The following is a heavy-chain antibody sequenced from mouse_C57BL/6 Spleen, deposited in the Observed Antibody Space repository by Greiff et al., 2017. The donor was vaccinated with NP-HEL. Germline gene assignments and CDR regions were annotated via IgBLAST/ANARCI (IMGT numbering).Heavy chain of an antibody. CDR1: GYTFTSYG. J-gene: IGHJ3*01. D-gene: IGHD1-2*01. CDR2: IYPRSGNT. CDR3: ARLDEHYYGLRFAY. Sequence: VQLQESGAELARPGASVKLSCKASGYTFTSYGISWVKQRTGQGLEWIGEIYPRSGNTYYNEKFKGKATLTADKSSSTAYMELRSLTSEDSAVYFCARLDEHYYGLRFAYWGQGTLVTVSA. V-gene: IGHV1-81*01.